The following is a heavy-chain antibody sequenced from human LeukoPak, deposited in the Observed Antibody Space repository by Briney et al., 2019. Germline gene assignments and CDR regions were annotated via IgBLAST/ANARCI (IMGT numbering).Heavy chain of an antibody. J-gene: IGHJ4*02. D-gene: IGHD6-13*01. CDR3: ARISGAAAQHFDY. Sequence: PGGSLRLSCAASGFTFSSYEMNWVRQAPGKGLDWVSYISSSGSTIYYADSVKGRFAISRDNAKKSLYLQMNSLRAEDTAVYYCARISGAAAQHFDYWGQGTLVTVSS. CDR2: ISSSGSTI. CDR1: GFTFSSYE. V-gene: IGHV3-48*03.